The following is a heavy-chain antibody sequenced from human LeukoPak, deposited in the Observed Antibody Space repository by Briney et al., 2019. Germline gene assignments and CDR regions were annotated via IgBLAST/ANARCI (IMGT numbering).Heavy chain of an antibody. CDR2: ISHDGSNK. V-gene: IGHV3-30-3*01. CDR3: ARDIFPYSSRVYGMDV. D-gene: IGHD6-13*01. J-gene: IGHJ6*02. Sequence: GGSLRLSCAASGFTFSTYAMHWVRQAPGKGLEWVASISHDGSNKYSADSVKGRFTISRDNSKNTLLLQTHSRRAEDTAVYYCARDIFPYSSRVYGMDVWGQRTTGTVSS. CDR1: GFTFSTYA.